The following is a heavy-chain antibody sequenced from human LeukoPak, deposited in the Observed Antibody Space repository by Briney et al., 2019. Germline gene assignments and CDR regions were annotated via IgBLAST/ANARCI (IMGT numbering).Heavy chain of an antibody. CDR2: ISWNSGSI. D-gene: IGHD2-2*01. Sequence: GGSLRLSCAASGFTFDDYAMHWVRQAPGKGLEWVSGISWNSGSIGYADSVKGRFTISRDNVKNSLCLQMNSLRAEDTALYYCAKEMGGDIVVVPAAKGAYYYYGMDVWGQGTTVTVSS. V-gene: IGHV3-9*01. J-gene: IGHJ6*02. CDR1: GFTFDDYA. CDR3: AKEMGGDIVVVPAAKGAYYYYGMDV.